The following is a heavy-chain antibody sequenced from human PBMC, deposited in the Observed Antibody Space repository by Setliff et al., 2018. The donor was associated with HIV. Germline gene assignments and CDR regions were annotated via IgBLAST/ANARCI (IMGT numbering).Heavy chain of an antibody. V-gene: IGHV4-59*01. J-gene: IGHJ3*01. CDR2: IFDSGTA. CDR1: GGSITSYY. CDR3: ARVQMAYAAFDV. D-gene: IGHD4-17*01. Sequence: KPSETLSLTCTVSGGSITSYYWNWIRQSPGKGLEWIGYIFDSGTAKYNPSVTSRVTISVDASKNQFFLQLISVTAADTAVYYCARVQMAYAAFDVWGQGTMVTVS.